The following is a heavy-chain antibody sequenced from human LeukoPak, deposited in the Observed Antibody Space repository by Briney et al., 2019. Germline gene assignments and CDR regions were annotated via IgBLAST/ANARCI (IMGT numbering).Heavy chain of an antibody. CDR2: ISGSGGST. V-gene: IGHV3-23*01. J-gene: IGHJ4*02. CDR3: AKSIVVVPAAADY. CDR1: GFTFSSYA. Sequence: PGGSLRLSCAASGFTFSSYAMSWFRQAPGKGLEWVSAISGSGGSTYYADSVKGRFTISRDNSKNTLYLQMNSLRAEDTAVYYCAKSIVVVPAAADYWGQGTLVTVSS. D-gene: IGHD2-2*01.